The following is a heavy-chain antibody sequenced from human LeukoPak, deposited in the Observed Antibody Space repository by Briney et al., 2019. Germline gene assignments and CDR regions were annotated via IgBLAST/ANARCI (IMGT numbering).Heavy chain of an antibody. D-gene: IGHD3-10*01. Sequence: PSETLSLTCTVSGGSISSGDYYWSWIRQPPGKGLEWIGYIYYSASTYYNPSLKSRVTISVDTSKNQFSLKLSSVTAADTAVYYCARDSYGSGSYTDYGMDVWGKGTTVTVSS. CDR2: IYYSAST. CDR1: GGSISSGDYY. J-gene: IGHJ6*04. V-gene: IGHV4-30-4*01. CDR3: ARDSYGSGSYTDYGMDV.